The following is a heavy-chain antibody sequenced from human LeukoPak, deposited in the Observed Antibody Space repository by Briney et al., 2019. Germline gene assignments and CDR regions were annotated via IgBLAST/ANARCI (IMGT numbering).Heavy chain of an antibody. D-gene: IGHD2-15*01. CDR3: AKGHRYCTSGNCNSAVDY. CDR2: IGGGGGST. J-gene: IGHJ4*02. CDR1: GFTLSHYA. Sequence: GGSLRLSCSMSGFTLSHYAMSWVRQAPGKGLEWVSTIGGGGGSTDYTDSVKGRFTISRDSSKNTLYLQMNSLGAEDTAVYDCAKGHRYCTSGNCNSAVDYWGQGTLVTVSS. V-gene: IGHV3-23*01.